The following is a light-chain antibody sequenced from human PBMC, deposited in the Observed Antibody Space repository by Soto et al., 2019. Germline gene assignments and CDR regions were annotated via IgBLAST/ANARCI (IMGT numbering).Light chain of an antibody. CDR2: GAS. V-gene: IGKV3-20*01. Sequence: EVVLTQSPGTLSLSPGERATLSCRASQTINNNYLAWYQQKPGQAPRLLIYGASNRATGIPDRFSGSGSGTDFTLTISRLEPEDYAMYYCQQYIHSPQTFGQGTKVEIK. CDR3: QQYIHSPQT. CDR1: QTINNNY. J-gene: IGKJ1*01.